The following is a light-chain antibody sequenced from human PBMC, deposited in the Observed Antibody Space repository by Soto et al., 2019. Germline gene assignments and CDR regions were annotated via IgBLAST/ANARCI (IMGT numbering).Light chain of an antibody. J-gene: IGLJ3*02. Sequence: QSVLTQPPSASGTPGQRVTISCSGSTSNIGSNTVNWYQQLPGSAPTLLMFSNDKRPSGVPDRFSGSKSGTSASLAISGLQSEDEADYYCAAWDDSLNGVVFGGGTKLTVL. V-gene: IGLV1-44*01. CDR1: TSNIGSNT. CDR3: AAWDDSLNGVV. CDR2: SND.